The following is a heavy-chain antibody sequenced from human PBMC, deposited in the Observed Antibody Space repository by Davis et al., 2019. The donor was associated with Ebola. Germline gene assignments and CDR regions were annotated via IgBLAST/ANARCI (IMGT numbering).Heavy chain of an antibody. CDR3: ARRVFYDYIWGS. CDR1: GGTFNSYA. Sequence: SVKVSCKASGGTFNSYAISWVRQAPGQGLEWMGGIIPIFGTANYAQKFQGRVTITADKSTSTAYMELSSLRSEDTAVYYCARRVFYDYIWGSWGQGTLVTVSS. V-gene: IGHV1-69*06. D-gene: IGHD3-16*01. J-gene: IGHJ4*02. CDR2: IIPIFGTA.